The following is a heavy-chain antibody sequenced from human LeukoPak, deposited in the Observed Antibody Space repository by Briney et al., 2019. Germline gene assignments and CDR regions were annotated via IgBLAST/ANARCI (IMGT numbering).Heavy chain of an antibody. CDR3: ARELRRDDC. D-gene: IGHD2-21*01. J-gene: IGHJ4*02. V-gene: IGHV1-8*01. CDR1: VYTFTSYD. CDR2: MNPNSGKT. Sequence: SVTVSLKSSVYTFTSYDINWVRQATGQGLEWMGSMNPNSGKTGYAQKFQGRVTMTWDTSISTAYMELSSLRSEDTAIYYCARELRRDDCWGQGTLVTVSS.